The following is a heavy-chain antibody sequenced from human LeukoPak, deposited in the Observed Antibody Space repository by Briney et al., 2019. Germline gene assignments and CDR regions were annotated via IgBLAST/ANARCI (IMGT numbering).Heavy chain of an antibody. V-gene: IGHV4-34*01. D-gene: IGHD4-17*01. CDR3: ARAAGLGIATVNWRKYYYYRDV. J-gene: IGHJ6*03. CDR1: GGSFSGYY. CDR2: INHSGST. Sequence: PSETLSLTCAVYGGSFSGYYWSWIRQPPGKGLEWIGEINHSGSTNYNPSLKSRVTISVDTSKNQFSLKLSSVTAADTAVYYCARAAGLGIATVNWRKYYYYRDVWGKGTTVTVSS.